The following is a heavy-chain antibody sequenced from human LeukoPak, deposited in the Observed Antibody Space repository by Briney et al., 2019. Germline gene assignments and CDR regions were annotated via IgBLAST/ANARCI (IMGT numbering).Heavy chain of an antibody. Sequence: ASVKVSCKASGYTFTSYAMHWVRQAPGQRLEWMGWINAGNGNTKYSQKFQGRVTITRYTSASTAYMELSSLRSEDTAVYYCARGKEENLLWFGELSRWGNRGGDWFDPWGQGTLVTVSS. CDR3: ARGKEENLLWFGELSRWGNRGGDWFDP. J-gene: IGHJ5*02. CDR1: GYTFTSYA. CDR2: INAGNGNT. V-gene: IGHV1-3*01. D-gene: IGHD3-10*01.